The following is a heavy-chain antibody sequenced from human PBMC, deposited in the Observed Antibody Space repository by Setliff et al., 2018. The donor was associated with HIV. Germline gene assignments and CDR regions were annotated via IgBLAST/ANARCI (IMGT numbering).Heavy chain of an antibody. Sequence: ASVKVSCKVSGYTFLSYGISWVRQAPGQGLEWMGWISTYNRDTNSAQKFEDRLSLSTNSSTSTAYMELRSLRSDDTAVYFCATDVDNAGTHPPDYWGQGTLVTVSS. J-gene: IGHJ4*02. V-gene: IGHV1-18*01. D-gene: IGHD1-20*01. CDR3: ATDVDNAGTHPPDY. CDR2: ISTYNRDT. CDR1: GYTFLSYG.